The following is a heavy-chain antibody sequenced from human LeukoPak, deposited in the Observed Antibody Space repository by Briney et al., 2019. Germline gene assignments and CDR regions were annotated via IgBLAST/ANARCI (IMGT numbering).Heavy chain of an antibody. Sequence: GGSLRLSCAASGFTFDDYAMHWVRQATGKGLEWVSAIGTAGDTYYPGSVKGRFTISRENAKNSLYLQMNSLRAGDTAVYYCARDTPDSYGDFNFDYWGQGTLVTVSS. CDR1: GFTFDDYA. D-gene: IGHD4-17*01. V-gene: IGHV3-13*01. CDR3: ARDTPDSYGDFNFDY. CDR2: IGTAGDT. J-gene: IGHJ4*02.